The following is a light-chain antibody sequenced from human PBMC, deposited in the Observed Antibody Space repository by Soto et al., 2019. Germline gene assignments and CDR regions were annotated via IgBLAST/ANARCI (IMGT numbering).Light chain of an antibody. J-gene: IGLJ2*01. V-gene: IGLV3-21*02. Sequence: SYELTQPPSVSVAPGQTARITCGGNNIGSKSVHWYQQKPGQAPVLGVYDDSHRHSWIPERFSGSNAGNAATLTISRGEAEDGADYYCQVWDSRSDHVVFGGGTKRTVL. CDR3: QVWDSRSDHVV. CDR1: NIGSKS. CDR2: DDS.